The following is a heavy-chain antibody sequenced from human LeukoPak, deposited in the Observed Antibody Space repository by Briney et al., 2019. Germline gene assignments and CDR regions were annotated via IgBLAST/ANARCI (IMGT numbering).Heavy chain of an antibody. CDR1: GFTFSSYG. J-gene: IGHJ5*02. V-gene: IGHV3-30*02. CDR2: IRYDGSNK. Sequence: GGSLRLSCAASGFTFSSYGMHWVRQAPGKGLEWVAFIRYDGSNKYYADSVKGRFTISRDNSKNTLYLHMKSLRDEHTAVYYCAKEATVTPGNVNWFDTWGQGTLVTVSS. D-gene: IGHD4-17*01. CDR3: AKEATVTPGNVNWFDT.